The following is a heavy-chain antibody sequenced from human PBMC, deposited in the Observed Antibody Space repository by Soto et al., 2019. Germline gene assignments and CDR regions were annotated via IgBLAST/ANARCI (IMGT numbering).Heavy chain of an antibody. J-gene: IGHJ6*02. CDR2: INHSGST. V-gene: IGHV4-34*01. CDR3: AIGLRDFWSGYSTVHYGMDV. D-gene: IGHD3-3*01. Sequence: SETLSLTCAVYGGSFSGYYWSWIRQPPGKGLEWIGEINHSGSTNYNPSLKSRVTISVDTSKNQFSLKLSSVTAADTAVYYCAIGLRDFWSGYSTVHYGMDVWGQGTTVTVSS. CDR1: GGSFSGYY.